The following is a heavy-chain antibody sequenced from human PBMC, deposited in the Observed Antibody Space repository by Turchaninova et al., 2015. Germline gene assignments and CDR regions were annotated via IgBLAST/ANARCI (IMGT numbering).Heavy chain of an antibody. CDR3: VSDVDAAMGAN. Sequence: GGSLRLSCVASGFSFSSSWMSWVRQAPGKGLEWVANIYRDGVKKDYVNSVKGRFTISRDNARSSLFLQMNSLRAEDTAIYYFVSDVDAAMGANWGQGTLVTVSS. J-gene: IGHJ4*02. CDR1: GFSFSSSW. V-gene: IGHV3-7*04. D-gene: IGHD5-18*01. CDR2: IYRDGVKK.